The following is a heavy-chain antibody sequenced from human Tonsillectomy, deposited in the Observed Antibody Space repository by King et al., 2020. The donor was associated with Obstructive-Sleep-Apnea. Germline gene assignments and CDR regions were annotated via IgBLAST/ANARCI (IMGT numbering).Heavy chain of an antibody. V-gene: IGHV4-34*01. CDR3: ARGSGAAAVNWFDP. Sequence: VQLQQWGAGLLKPSETLSLTCAVYGGSFSDYYWSWIRQPPGKGLEWMGEINHSGSTNYSPSLKSRVTISVDTSNNQFSLKLSSVTAADTAVYYCARGSGAAAVNWFDPWGQGTLVTVSS. J-gene: IGHJ5*02. D-gene: IGHD6-13*01. CDR2: INHSGST. CDR1: GGSFSDYY.